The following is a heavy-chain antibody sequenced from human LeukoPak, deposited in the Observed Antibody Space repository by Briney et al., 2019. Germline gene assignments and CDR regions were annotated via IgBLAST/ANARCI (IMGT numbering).Heavy chain of an antibody. D-gene: IGHD3-10*01. CDR1: GYSFTGYY. CDR2: INPNSGGT. V-gene: IGHV1-2*02. Sequence: GASVEVSCKASGYSFTGYYMHWVRQAPGQGLEWMAWINPNSGGTKYAQKFQGRVTMTRDTSISTAYMELSRLRSDDTAVYYCARGSRYYYDSGSYYPSYYYMDVWGTGTTVTVSS. CDR3: ARGSRYYYDSGSYYPSYYYMDV. J-gene: IGHJ6*03.